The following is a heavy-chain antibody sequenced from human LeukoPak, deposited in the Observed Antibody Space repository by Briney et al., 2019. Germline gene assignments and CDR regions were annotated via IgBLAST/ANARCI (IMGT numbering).Heavy chain of an antibody. CDR3: ARIVGYCSSTSCYFVAADYYYYGIDV. CDR2: ISAYNGNT. J-gene: IGHJ6*02. CDR1: GYTFTSYG. Sequence: ASVKVSCKASGYTFTSYGISWVRQAPGQGLEWMGWISAYNGNTNYAQKLQGRVTMTTDTSTSTAYMELRSLRSDDTAVYYCARIVGYCSSTSCYFVAADYYYYGIDVWGQGTTVTVSS. V-gene: IGHV1-18*01. D-gene: IGHD2-2*01.